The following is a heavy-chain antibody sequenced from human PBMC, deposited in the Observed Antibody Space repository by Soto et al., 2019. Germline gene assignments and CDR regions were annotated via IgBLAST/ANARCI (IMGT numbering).Heavy chain of an antibody. D-gene: IGHD5-12*01. CDR1: GYNFATYW. CDR2: IYPHDSDT. CDR3: ARRLDYTLDF. Sequence: GESLNIYCKGSGYNFATYWIGWVRQMPGKGLEWIGIIYPHDSDTRYSPSFQGPVTISADKSISTAYLQWTSLKASDTAIYYCARRLDYTLDFWGQGTLVTVSS. V-gene: IGHV5-51*01. J-gene: IGHJ4*02.